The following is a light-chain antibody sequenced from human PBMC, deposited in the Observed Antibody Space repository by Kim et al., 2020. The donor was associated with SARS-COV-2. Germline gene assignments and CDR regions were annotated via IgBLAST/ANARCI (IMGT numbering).Light chain of an antibody. J-gene: IGKJ1*01. Sequence: EIVMTQSPATLSVSPGERATLSCRASQSAGTNLAWYQHKPGQAPRLLISDSSTRATGIPARFSGSGSGTEFTLTISSLQSEDFPLYYCQQYNDWPWTFGPGTKVDIK. CDR2: DSS. CDR1: QSAGTN. V-gene: IGKV3-15*01. CDR3: QQYNDWPWT.